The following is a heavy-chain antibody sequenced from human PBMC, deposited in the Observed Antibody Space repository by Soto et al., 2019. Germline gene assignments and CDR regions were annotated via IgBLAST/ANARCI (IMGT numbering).Heavy chain of an antibody. J-gene: IGHJ4*02. V-gene: IGHV3-74*01. Sequence: EVQLVESGGDLVQPGESLRLSCAASGFTFSSNYMHWVRQAPGKGLVWVSFTNSDGSRTNYADSVKGRFTISRDNAKNTLYLQMTSLRAEDTAVYYCASRGAVVPAASFDYWGQGTLVTVSS. CDR3: ASRGAVVPAASFDY. D-gene: IGHD2-2*01. CDR2: TNSDGSRT. CDR1: GFTFSSNY.